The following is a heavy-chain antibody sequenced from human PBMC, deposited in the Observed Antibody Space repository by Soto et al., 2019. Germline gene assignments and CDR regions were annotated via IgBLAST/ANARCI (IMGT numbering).Heavy chain of an antibody. J-gene: IGHJ4*02. CDR1: GFTFSSYG. Sequence: ESGGGVVQPGRSLRLSCAASGFTFSSYGMHWVRQAPGKGLEWVAVISYDGSNKYYADSVKGRFTISRDNSKNTLYLQMNSLRAEDTAVYYCAKGPLRLEYYFDYWGQGTLVTVSS. V-gene: IGHV3-30*18. CDR3: AKGPLRLEYYFDY. CDR2: ISYDGSNK. D-gene: IGHD3-16*01.